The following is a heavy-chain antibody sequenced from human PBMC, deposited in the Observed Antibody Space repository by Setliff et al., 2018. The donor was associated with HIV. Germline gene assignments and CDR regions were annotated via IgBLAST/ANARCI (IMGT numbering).Heavy chain of an antibody. CDR1: GYTFTSYG. J-gene: IGHJ5*02. V-gene: IGHV1-18*01. CDR3: ARDTVLPLETIYYYYGSGSIDP. Sequence: ASVKVSCKASGYTFTSYGISWVRQAPGQGLEWMGWISAYNGNTNYAQKLQGRVTMTTDTSTSTAYMELRSLRSDDTAVYYCARDTVLPLETIYYYYGSGSIDPWGQGTLVPSPQ. D-gene: IGHD3-10*01. CDR2: ISAYNGNT.